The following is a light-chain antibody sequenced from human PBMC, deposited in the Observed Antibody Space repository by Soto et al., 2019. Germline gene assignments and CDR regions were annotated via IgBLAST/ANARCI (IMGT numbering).Light chain of an antibody. J-gene: IGKJ2*01. Sequence: EIVLTQSPATLSLSPGERATLSCWASQSVSNSLAWYQQRPGQSPRLLIYDVSTRATGIPARFGGSGSGTDFTLTISSLQSEDFAVYYCQQYNNWPPRYTFGQGTKLEIK. CDR1: QSVSNS. CDR2: DVS. CDR3: QQYNNWPPRYT. V-gene: IGKV3D-15*01.